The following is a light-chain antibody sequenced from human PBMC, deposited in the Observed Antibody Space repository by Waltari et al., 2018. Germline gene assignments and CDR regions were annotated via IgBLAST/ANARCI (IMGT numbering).Light chain of an antibody. Sequence: DIQMTPSPSYLSASVGDRVTITCRASQSISSYLHWYQQKPGKAPKLLIYAASSLQSGVPSRFSGSGSGTDFTLTISSLQPEDFATYYCQQSYSTPQTFGQGTKVEIK. CDR3: QQSYSTPQT. CDR2: AAS. CDR1: QSISSY. V-gene: IGKV1-39*01. J-gene: IGKJ1*01.